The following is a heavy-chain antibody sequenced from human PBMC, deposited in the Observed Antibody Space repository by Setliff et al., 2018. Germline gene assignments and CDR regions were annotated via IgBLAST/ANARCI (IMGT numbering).Heavy chain of an antibody. D-gene: IGHD3-10*01. CDR3: ARVERFGELADY. CDR1: GYTFTSYG. V-gene: IGHV1-3*01. Sequence: ASVKVSCKASGYTFTSYGISWVRQAPGQRLEWMGWINAGNGNTKYSQKFQGRVTITRDTSASTAYMELSNLRSEDTAVYYCARVERFGELADYWGQGTLVTVSS. CDR2: INAGNGNT. J-gene: IGHJ4*02.